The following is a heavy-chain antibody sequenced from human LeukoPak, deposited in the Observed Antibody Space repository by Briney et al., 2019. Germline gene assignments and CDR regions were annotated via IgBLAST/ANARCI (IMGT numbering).Heavy chain of an antibody. D-gene: IGHD2-2*01. Sequence: TTSETLSLTCAVYGGSFSGYYWSWIRQPPGKGLEWIGEINHSGSTNYNPSLKSRVTISVDTSKNQFSLKLSSVTAADTTVYYCARQNFYRYCRSTSCYRPYYYYYMDVWGKGTTVTISS. CDR3: ARQNFYRYCRSTSCYRPYYYYYMDV. V-gene: IGHV4-34*01. CDR2: INHSGST. J-gene: IGHJ6*03. CDR1: GGSFSGYY.